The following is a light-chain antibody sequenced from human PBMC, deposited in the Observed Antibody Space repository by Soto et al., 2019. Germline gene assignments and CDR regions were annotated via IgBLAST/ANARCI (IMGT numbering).Light chain of an antibody. CDR1: SSDVGGYNY. V-gene: IGLV2-11*01. CDR3: CSYAGSYTVV. Sequence: QSALTQPRSVSGSPGQSVTISCTGTSSDVGGYNYVSWYQQHPGKLPKLMIYDVTQRPSGVPDRFSGPKSGNTASLIISGLQAEDEADYYCCSYAGSYTVVFGGGTKLTVL. CDR2: DVT. J-gene: IGLJ2*01.